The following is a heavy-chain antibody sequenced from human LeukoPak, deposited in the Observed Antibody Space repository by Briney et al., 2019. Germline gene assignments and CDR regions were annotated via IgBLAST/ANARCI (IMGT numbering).Heavy chain of an antibody. V-gene: IGHV1-69*13. D-gene: IGHD5-24*01. CDR2: IIPIFGTA. Sequence: ASVKVSCKASGGTFSSYAISWVRQAPGQGLEWMGGIIPIFGTANYAQKFQGRVTITADESTSTAYMELSSLRSEDTAVYYCARDPYPRDGYNYIEGYWGQGTLVTVSS. J-gene: IGHJ4*02. CDR3: ARDPYPRDGYNYIEGY. CDR1: GGTFSSYA.